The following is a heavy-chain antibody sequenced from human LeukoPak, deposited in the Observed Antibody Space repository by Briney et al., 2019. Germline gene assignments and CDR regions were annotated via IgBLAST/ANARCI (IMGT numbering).Heavy chain of an antibody. V-gene: IGHV4-31*03. CDR1: GGSISSGGYS. CDR3: ARESSGSWFDP. CDR2: IYYSGST. J-gene: IGHJ5*02. Sequence: SQTLSLTCTVSGGSISSGGYSWSWIRQHPGKGLEWIGYIYYSGSTYYNPSLKSRVTISVDTSKNQFSLKLSSVTAADTAVYYCARESSGSWFDPWGQGTLVTVSS. D-gene: IGHD1-26*01.